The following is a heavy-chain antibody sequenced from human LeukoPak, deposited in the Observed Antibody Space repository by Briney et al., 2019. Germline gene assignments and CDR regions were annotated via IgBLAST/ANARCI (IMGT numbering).Heavy chain of an antibody. D-gene: IGHD4-17*01. CDR1: GGSISGGGYY. V-gene: IGHV4-30-2*01. Sequence: SETLSLTCTVSGGSISGGGYYWSWIRQPPGKGLEWIGYIYHSGSTYYNPSLKSRVTISVDRSKNQFSLKLSSVTAADTAVYYCARLTTVTTGGSFDYWGQGTLVTVSS. J-gene: IGHJ4*02. CDR2: IYHSGST. CDR3: ARLTTVTTGGSFDY.